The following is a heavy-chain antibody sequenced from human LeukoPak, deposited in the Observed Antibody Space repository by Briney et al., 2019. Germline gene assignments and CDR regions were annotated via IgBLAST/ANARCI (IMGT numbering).Heavy chain of an antibody. CDR2: ISGSGTST. V-gene: IGHV3-23*01. Sequence: PGGSLRLSCAASGITFSTYAMSWVRQAPGKGLEWVSAISGSGTSTYHADSVKGRFTISRDNSKNTLYLQMNSLRVEDTAIYYCGKTTTGYSSGRNPAWPIDYWGQGILVTVSS. CDR3: GKTTTGYSSGRNPAWPIDY. CDR1: GITFSTYA. D-gene: IGHD2-15*01. J-gene: IGHJ4*02.